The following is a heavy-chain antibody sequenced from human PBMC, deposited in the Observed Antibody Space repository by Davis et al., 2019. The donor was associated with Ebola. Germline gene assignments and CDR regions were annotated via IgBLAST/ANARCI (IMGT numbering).Heavy chain of an antibody. Sequence: PSETLSLTCTVSGGSISSYYWSWIRQPPGKGLEWIGYIYYSGSTNYNPSLKSRVTISVDTSKNQFSLKLSSVTAADTALYYCAQTSVLQGVIIGNYWGQGTLVTVSS. CDR1: GGSISSYY. CDR3: AQTSVLQGVIIGNY. J-gene: IGHJ4*02. D-gene: IGHD3-10*01. V-gene: IGHV4-59*12. CDR2: IYYSGST.